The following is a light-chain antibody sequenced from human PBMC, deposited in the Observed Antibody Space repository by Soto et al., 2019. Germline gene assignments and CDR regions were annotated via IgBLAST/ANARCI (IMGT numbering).Light chain of an antibody. Sequence: EIVLTQSPGTLSLSPGDRATFSCKASQSVSSNFLAWYQRQPGQAPRLLIYGASYRATDIPYRFSGIGSGTDFTLTITRLETEDIAVFYCQQYGTSPPTVGQGTKVEV. CDR1: QSVSSNF. CDR3: QQYGTSPPT. V-gene: IGKV3-20*01. CDR2: GAS. J-gene: IGKJ1*01.